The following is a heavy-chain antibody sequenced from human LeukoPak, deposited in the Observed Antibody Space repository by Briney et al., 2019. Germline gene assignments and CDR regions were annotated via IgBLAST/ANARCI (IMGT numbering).Heavy chain of an antibody. V-gene: IGHV4-59*01. CDR2: IYDSVNI. J-gene: IGHJ6*02. Sequence: SETLSLTCTVSGGSISIFYWSWIRQPPGKGLEWIGYIYDSVNINYNPSLKSRVTISVDMSRNQFSLKLNSVTAADTAIYYCARDRELGVWGQGTTVTVSS. D-gene: IGHD1-26*01. CDR1: GGSISIFY. CDR3: ARDRELGV.